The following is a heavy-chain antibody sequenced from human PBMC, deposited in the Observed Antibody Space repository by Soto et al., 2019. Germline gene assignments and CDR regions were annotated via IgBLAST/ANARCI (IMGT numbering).Heavy chain of an antibody. CDR2: ISSNGGST. Sequence: VQLVESGGGLVKPGGSLRLSCAASGFTFSDYYMSWIRQAPGKGLEYVSAISSNGGSTYYADSVKGRFTISRDNSKNTLYLQMGSLRAEDMAVYYCARSYPSTYYYGMDVWGQGTTVTVSS. CDR1: GFTFSDYY. J-gene: IGHJ6*02. CDR3: ARSYPSTYYYGMDV. V-gene: IGHV3-64*07.